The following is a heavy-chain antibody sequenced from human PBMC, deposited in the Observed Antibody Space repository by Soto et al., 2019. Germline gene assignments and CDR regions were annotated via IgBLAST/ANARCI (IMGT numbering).Heavy chain of an antibody. V-gene: IGHV3-23*01. Sequence: AGGSLRHSCAASGGTCISYAMSWVRQAPGKGLEWVSAISGSGGSTYYADSVKGRFTISRDNSKNTLYLQMNSLRAEDTAVYYCAKDPKIFGVVISWFDPWGQGTLVTVSS. CDR3: AKDPKIFGVVISWFDP. D-gene: IGHD3-3*01. CDR2: ISGSGGST. J-gene: IGHJ5*02. CDR1: GGTCISYA.